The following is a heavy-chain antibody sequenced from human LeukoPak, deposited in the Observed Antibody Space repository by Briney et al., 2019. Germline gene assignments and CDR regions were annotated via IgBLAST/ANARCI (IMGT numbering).Heavy chain of an antibody. CDR2: ISYDGSNK. D-gene: IGHD3-3*01. Sequence: SCKASGYTFTSYAMHWVRQAPGKGLEWVAVISYDGSNKYHADSVNGRFTISRDNSKNTLYLQMNSLRAEDTAVYYCARGSYDFWSGYYHWGQGTLVTVSS. CDR1: GYTFTSYA. J-gene: IGHJ5*02. V-gene: IGHV3-30-3*01. CDR3: ARGSYDFWSGYYH.